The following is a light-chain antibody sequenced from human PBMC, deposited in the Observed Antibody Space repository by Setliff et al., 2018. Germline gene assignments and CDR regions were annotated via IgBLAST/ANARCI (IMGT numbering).Light chain of an antibody. CDR2: MNN. Sequence: QSALTQQPSASGTPGQRVTISCSGSRSNLGTNFVYWYRRLPGAAPKLLIYMNNQRPSGVPDRFSGSKSDTSASLAISGLRSEDEADYYCAAWDDSLSGVLFGGGTKVTVL. J-gene: IGLJ2*01. CDR1: RSNLGTNF. CDR3: AAWDDSLSGVL. V-gene: IGLV1-47*01.